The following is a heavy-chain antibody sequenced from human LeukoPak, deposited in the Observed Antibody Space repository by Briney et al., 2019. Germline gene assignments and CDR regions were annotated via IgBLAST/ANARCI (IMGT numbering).Heavy chain of an antibody. V-gene: IGHV3-21*01. D-gene: IGHD6-13*01. CDR1: GFTLSSSY. CDR3: ARDFSIWESYTLGY. Sequence: GGSLRLSCAASGFTLSSSYMHWVRQVPGKGLEWVSSITSGSNYIYYADSVKGRFTISRDNAKNSLYLQMNSLRAEDTAVYYCARDFSIWESYTLGYWGQGTLVTVSS. J-gene: IGHJ4*02. CDR2: ITSGSNYI.